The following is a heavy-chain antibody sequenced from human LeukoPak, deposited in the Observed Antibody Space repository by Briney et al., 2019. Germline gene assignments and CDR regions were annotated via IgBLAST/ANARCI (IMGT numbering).Heavy chain of an antibody. D-gene: IGHD2-15*01. J-gene: IGHJ4*02. V-gene: IGHV4-34*01. CDR3: ARRGAQGYCSGGSCYTFDY. CDR2: INHSGST. CDR1: GGSFSGYY. Sequence: SETLSLTCAVYGGSFSGYYWSWIRQPPGKGLEWIGEINHSGSTNYNPSLKSRVTISVDTSKNQFSLKLSSVTAADTAVYYCARRGAQGYCSGGSCYTFDYWGQGTLVTVSS.